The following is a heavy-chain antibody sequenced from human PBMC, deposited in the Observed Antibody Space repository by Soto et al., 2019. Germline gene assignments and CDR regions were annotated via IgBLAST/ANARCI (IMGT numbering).Heavy chain of an antibody. CDR3: ARDREYYDSSGSPDY. V-gene: IGHV3-33*01. D-gene: IGHD3-22*01. Sequence: SLRLSCAASGFTFSSYGMHWVRQAPGKGLEWVAVIWYDGSNKYYADSVKGRFTISRDNSKNTLYLQMNSLRAEDTAVYYCARDREYYDSSGSPDYWGQGTLVTVSS. CDR2: IWYDGSNK. CDR1: GFTFSSYG. J-gene: IGHJ4*02.